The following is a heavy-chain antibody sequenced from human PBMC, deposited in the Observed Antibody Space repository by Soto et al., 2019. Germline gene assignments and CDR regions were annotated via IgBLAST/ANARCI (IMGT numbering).Heavy chain of an antibody. V-gene: IGHV3-21*01. CDR1: GFTFSSYS. D-gene: IGHD6-13*01. J-gene: IGHJ4*02. Sequence: EVQLVESGGGLVKPGGSLRLSCAASGFTFSSYSMNWVRQAPGKGLEWVSSISSSSSYIYYADSVKGRFTISRDNAKNSLYLQMNSLRGEDTAVYYCARGGPSSSWYLSKANPTDYYFDYWGQGTLVTVSS. CDR3: ARGGPSSSWYLSKANPTDYYFDY. CDR2: ISSSSSYI.